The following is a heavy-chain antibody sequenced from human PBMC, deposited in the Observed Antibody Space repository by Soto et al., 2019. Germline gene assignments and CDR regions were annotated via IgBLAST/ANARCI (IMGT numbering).Heavy chain of an antibody. Sequence: QVQLVQSGAEVKKPGSSVKVSCKASGGTFSSYAISWVRQAPGQGLEWMGGIIPIFGTANYAQKFQGRVTITADKSTSTAYMELGSLRSEDTAVYYCARDTVPTQTDHDAFDIWGQGTMVTVSS. CDR1: GGTFSSYA. V-gene: IGHV1-69*06. J-gene: IGHJ3*02. D-gene: IGHD4-17*01. CDR2: IIPIFGTA. CDR3: ARDTVPTQTDHDAFDI.